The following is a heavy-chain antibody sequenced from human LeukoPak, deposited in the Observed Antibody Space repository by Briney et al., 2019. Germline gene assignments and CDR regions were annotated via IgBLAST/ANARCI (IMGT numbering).Heavy chain of an antibody. D-gene: IGHD6-6*01. J-gene: IGHJ6*03. Sequence: GASVKVSCKASGGTFSSYAISWGRQAPGQGLEWMGGIIPIFGTANYAQKFQGRVTITTDESTSTAYMELSSLRSEDTAVYYCARAEVAARYYYYYMDVWGKGTTVTVSS. V-gene: IGHV1-69*05. CDR3: ARAEVAARYYYYYMDV. CDR2: IIPIFGTA. CDR1: GGTFSSYA.